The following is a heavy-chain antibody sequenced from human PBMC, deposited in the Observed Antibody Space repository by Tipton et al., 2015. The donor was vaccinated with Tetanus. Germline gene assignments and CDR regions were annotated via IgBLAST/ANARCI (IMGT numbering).Heavy chain of an antibody. D-gene: IGHD2-2*02. J-gene: IGHJ4*02. CDR1: GGSFSGYY. V-gene: IGHV4-34*01. Sequence: TLSLTCAVYGGSFSGYYWSWIRQPPGKGLEWIGEINHSGSTNYNPSLKSRVTISVDTSKNQFSLKLSSVTAADTAVYYCASSLRGALGYCSSTSCYTYYFDYWGQGTLVTVSS. CDR3: ASSLRGALGYCSSTSCYTYYFDY. CDR2: INHSGST.